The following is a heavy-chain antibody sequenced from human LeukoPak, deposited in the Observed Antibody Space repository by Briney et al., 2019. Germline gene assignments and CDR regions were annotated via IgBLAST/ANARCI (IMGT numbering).Heavy chain of an antibody. CDR1: GGSFSGYY. CDR3: ARGPRYSYGYRSVYYYYYMDV. Sequence: SETVSLTCAVYGGSFSGYYWSWIRQPPGKGLEWIGDNPSLKSRVTISVDTSKNQFSLKLSSVTAADTAVYYCARGPRYSYGYRSVYYYYYMDVWGKGTTVTVSS. D-gene: IGHD5-18*01. V-gene: IGHV4-34*01. J-gene: IGHJ6*03.